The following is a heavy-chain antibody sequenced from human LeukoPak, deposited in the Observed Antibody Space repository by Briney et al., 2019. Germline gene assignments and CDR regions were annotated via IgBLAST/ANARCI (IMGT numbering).Heavy chain of an antibody. D-gene: IGHD2-15*01. J-gene: IGHJ6*03. Sequence: GGSLRLACAASGFTFNNYWMSWVRQAPGKGLEWVANIHQHGSEKYYVDSVKGRFTISRDNAENSVYLQMNSLRAEDTAVYYCTRDNGYCSGGTCLHYYMDVWGKGTTVTISS. CDR1: GFTFNNYW. CDR3: TRDNGYCSGGTCLHYYMDV. V-gene: IGHV3-7*01. CDR2: IHQHGSEK.